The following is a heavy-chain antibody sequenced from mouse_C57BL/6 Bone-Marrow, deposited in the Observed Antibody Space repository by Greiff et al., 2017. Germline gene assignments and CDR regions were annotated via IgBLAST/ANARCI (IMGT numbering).Heavy chain of an antibody. D-gene: IGHD4-1*01. Sequence: VQLQQPGAELVKPGASVKLSCKASGYTFTSYWMHWVKQRPGQGPEWIGMIHPNSGSTNYNEKFKSKATLTVDKSSSTAYMQLSSLTSEDSAVYYCARSFKLGFGYWGQGTTLTVSS. CDR1: GYTFTSYW. J-gene: IGHJ2*01. V-gene: IGHV1-64*01. CDR2: IHPNSGST. CDR3: ARSFKLGFGY.